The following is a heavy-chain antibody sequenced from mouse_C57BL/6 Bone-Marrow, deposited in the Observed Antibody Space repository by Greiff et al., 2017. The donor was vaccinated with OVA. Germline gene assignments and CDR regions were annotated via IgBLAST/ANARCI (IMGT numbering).Heavy chain of an antibody. V-gene: IGHV1-55*01. CDR2: IYPGSGST. CDR1: GYTFTSYW. J-gene: IGHJ4*01. Sequence: QVQLQQPGAELVKPGASVKLSCKASGYTFTSYWITWVKQRPGQGLEWIGDIYPGSGSTNYNEKFKSKATLTVDTSSSTAYMQLSSLTSEDSAVYYCARTLLLRDGYAMDYWGQGTSVTVSS. D-gene: IGHD1-1*01. CDR3: ARTLLLRDGYAMDY.